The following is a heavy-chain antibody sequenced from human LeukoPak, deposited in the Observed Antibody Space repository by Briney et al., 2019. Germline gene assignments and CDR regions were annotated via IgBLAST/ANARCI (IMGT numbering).Heavy chain of an antibody. V-gene: IGHV1-2*02. CDR2: INPNSGGT. J-gene: IGHJ4*02. D-gene: IGHD5-12*01. CDR1: GYTFTGYY. Sequence: ASVKVSCKASGYTFTGYYMHWVRQAPGQGLEWMGWINPNSGGTNYAQKFQGRVTMTRDTSISTAYMELSRLRSDDTAVYYCARVSGYTDGDYYFDYWGQGTLVTVSS. CDR3: ARVSGYTDGDYYFDY.